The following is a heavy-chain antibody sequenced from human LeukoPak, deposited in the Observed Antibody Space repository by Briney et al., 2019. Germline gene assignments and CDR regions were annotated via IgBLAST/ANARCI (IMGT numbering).Heavy chain of an antibody. D-gene: IGHD6-13*01. CDR1: GFTFDDYA. CDR3: AKDRGSSWFRYYFDY. J-gene: IGHJ4*02. V-gene: IGHV3-9*03. CDR2: ISWNSGSI. Sequence: GGSXXXSCAXSGFTFDDYAXHWVRQAPGKGLXWVSGISWNSGSIVYADSVKGRFTISRDNAKNSLYLQMNSLRAEDMALYYCAKDRGSSWFRYYFDYWGQGTLVTVSS.